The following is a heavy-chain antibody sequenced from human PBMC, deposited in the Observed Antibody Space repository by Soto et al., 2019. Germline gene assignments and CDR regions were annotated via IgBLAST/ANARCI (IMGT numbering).Heavy chain of an antibody. CDR1: GFTFSSYA. V-gene: IGHV3-23*01. J-gene: IGHJ3*02. CDR3: AKDGLSGEQRLAYCGGDCYFDAFDI. CDR2: ISGSGGST. Sequence: GGSLRLSCAASGFTFSSYAMSWVRQAPGKGLEWVSAISGSGGSTYYADSVKGRFTISRDNSKNTLYLQMNSLRAEDTAVYYCAKDGLSGEQRLAYCGGDCYFDAFDIWGQGTMVTVSS. D-gene: IGHD2-21*02.